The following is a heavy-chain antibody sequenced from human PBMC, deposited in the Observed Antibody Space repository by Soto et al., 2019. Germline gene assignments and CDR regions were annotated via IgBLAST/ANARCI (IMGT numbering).Heavy chain of an antibody. V-gene: IGHV3-23*01. D-gene: IGHD3-3*01. CDR1: GFTFSSYA. Sequence: GGSLRLSCAASGFTFSSYAMSWVRQAPGKGLEWASAISGSGGSTYYADSVKGRFTISRDNSKNTLYLQMNSLRAEDTAVYYCAKELGGLRFLEWLPRDYYYYGMDVWGQGTTVTVSS. J-gene: IGHJ6*02. CDR3: AKELGGLRFLEWLPRDYYYYGMDV. CDR2: ISGSGGST.